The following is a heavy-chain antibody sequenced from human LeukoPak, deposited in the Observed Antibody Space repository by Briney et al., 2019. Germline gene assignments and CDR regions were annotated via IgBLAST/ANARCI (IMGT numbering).Heavy chain of an antibody. CDR2: INPNSGGT. J-gene: IGHJ3*02. CDR3: ASGTTGNGDAFDI. Sequence: GASVKVSCKASGYTFTGYYMHWVRQAPGQGLEWMGWINPNSGGTNYAQKFQGWVTMTRDTSISTAYMELSSLRSEDTAVYYCASGTTGNGDAFDIWGQGTMVTVSS. D-gene: IGHD1-1*01. V-gene: IGHV1-2*04. CDR1: GYTFTGYY.